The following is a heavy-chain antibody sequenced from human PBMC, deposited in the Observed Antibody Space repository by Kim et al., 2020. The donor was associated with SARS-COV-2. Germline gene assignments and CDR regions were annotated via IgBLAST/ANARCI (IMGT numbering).Heavy chain of an antibody. V-gene: IGHV4-59*09. CDR2: ST. J-gene: IGHJ4*02. CDR3: ARGIRGEPDY. Sequence: STTNNPARMSRITNSIDKTKNQFSMKLSSVTAADTAVYYCARGIRGEPDYWGQGTLVTVSS. D-gene: IGHD3-16*01.